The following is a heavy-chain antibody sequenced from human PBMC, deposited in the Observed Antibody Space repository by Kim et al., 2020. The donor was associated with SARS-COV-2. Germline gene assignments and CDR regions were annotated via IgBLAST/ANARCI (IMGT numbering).Heavy chain of an antibody. J-gene: IGHJ4*02. D-gene: IGHD1-26*01. CDR3: ARSREATVDY. V-gene: IGHV3-72*01. Sequence: YTNEYAASVKGRFTISRDDSKNSLSLQMTSLRAEDTAVYYCARSREATVDYWGQGTLVTVSS. CDR2: YTN.